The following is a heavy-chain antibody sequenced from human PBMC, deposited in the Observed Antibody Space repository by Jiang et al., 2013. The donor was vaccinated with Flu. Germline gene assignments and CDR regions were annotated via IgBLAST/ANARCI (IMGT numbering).Heavy chain of an antibody. Sequence: SQTLSLTCAISGDSVSGNNAAWNWIRQSPSRGLEWLERTYYTSKWYNDYAASLRSRITINPDTSKNQFSLQLNSVTPEDTAVYYCARGKPHYYAMDVWGQGTTVTVSS. CDR3: ARGKPHYYAMDV. V-gene: IGHV6-1*01. J-gene: IGHJ6*02. CDR1: GDSVSGNNAA. CDR2: TYYTSKWYN.